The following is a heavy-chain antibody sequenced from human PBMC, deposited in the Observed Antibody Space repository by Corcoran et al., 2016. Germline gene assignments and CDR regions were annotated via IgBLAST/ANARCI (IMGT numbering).Heavy chain of an antibody. CDR3: ARSLQVGATSQGVDY. CDR2: IDWDDDK. CDR1: GFSLSTSGMR. D-gene: IGHD1-26*01. J-gene: IGHJ4*02. V-gene: IGHV2-70*04. Sequence: QVTLKESGPALVKPTQTLTLTCTFSGFSLSTSGMRVSWIRQPPGKALEWLARIDWDDDKFYSTSLKTRLTISKDTSKNQVVLTMTNMDPVDTATYYCARSLQVGATSQGVDYGGQGTLVTVSS.